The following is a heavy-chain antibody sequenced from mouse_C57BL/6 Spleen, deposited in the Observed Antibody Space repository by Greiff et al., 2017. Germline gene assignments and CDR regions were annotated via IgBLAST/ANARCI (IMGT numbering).Heavy chain of an antibody. D-gene: IGHD2-4*01. J-gene: IGHJ2*01. CDR3: TRHYDYDEKGHYFDY. V-gene: IGHV6-6*01. Sequence: EVKVEESGGGLVQPGGSMKLSCAASGFTFSDAWMDWVRQSPEKGLEWVAEIRNKANNHATYYAESVKGRFTISRDDSKSSVYLQMNSLRAEDTGIYYCTRHYDYDEKGHYFDYWGQGTTLTVSS. CDR2: IRNKANNHAT. CDR1: GFTFSDAW.